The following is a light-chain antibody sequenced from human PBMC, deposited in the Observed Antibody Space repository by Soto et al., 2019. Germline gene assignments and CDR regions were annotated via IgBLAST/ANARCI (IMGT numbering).Light chain of an antibody. CDR2: EVS. CDR3: SSYTSKVV. J-gene: IGLJ2*01. CDR1: SSDVGGYNY. V-gene: IGLV2-14*01. Sequence: QSALTQPASVSGSPGQSITISCTGTSSDVGGYNYVSWYQQHPGKAPKLMIYEVSNRPSGVSNRFSGSKSGNTASLTISGLPAEDEADYYCSSYTSKVVFGGGTKLTVL.